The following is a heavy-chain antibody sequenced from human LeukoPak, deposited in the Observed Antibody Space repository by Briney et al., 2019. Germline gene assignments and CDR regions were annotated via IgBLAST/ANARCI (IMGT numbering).Heavy chain of an antibody. V-gene: IGHV3-30-3*01. Sequence: GGYLRLSCAASGFTFSSYAMHWVRQAPGKGLEWVAVISYDGSNKYYADSVKGRFTISRDNSKNTLYLQMNSLRAEDTAVYYCARTYCSSTSCFWFDPWGQGTLVTVSS. J-gene: IGHJ5*02. CDR2: ISYDGSNK. D-gene: IGHD2-2*01. CDR3: ARTYCSSTSCFWFDP. CDR1: GFTFSSYA.